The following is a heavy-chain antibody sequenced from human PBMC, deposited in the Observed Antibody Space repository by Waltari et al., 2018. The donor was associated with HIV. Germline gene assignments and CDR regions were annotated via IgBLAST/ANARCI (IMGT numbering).Heavy chain of an antibody. CDR3: ARHSLTYYYDSSGYSVAFDY. J-gene: IGHJ4*02. V-gene: IGHV4-39*01. CDR2: IYYSWRT. CDR1: GGSISSSSYY. Sequence: QLQLQESGPGLVKPSETLSLTCTVSGGSISSSSYYWGWIRQPPGTGLVWIGSIYYSWRTYSNPSLKSRLAISVDTSRSRFSLKLSSGPSADTCVYYCARHSLTYYYDSSGYSVAFDYWGQGTLVTVSS. D-gene: IGHD3-22*01.